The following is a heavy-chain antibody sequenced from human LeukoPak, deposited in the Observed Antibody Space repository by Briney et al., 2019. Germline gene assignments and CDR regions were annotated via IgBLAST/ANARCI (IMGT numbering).Heavy chain of an antibody. CDR3: ARGSGSYSENYYYYYMDV. CDR1: GVSISSYY. CDR2: IYYSGST. Sequence: SSETLSLTCTVSGVSISSYYWSWLRQPPGKGLEWIGYIYYSGSTNYNPSLKSGVTISKDTSKNQFSLKRTSVTVADTAIYYCARGSGSYSENYYYYYMDVWGKGTTVTISS. V-gene: IGHV4-59*01. J-gene: IGHJ6*03. D-gene: IGHD3-10*01.